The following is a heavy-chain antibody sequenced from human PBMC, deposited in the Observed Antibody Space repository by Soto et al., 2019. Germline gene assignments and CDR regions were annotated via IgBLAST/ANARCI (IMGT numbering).Heavy chain of an antibody. Sequence: SETLSLTCTVSGDSLSSGGHYWSWIRQHPGKGLEWIGHIYDSVNTYYSPSLRSRVTISADMSKNQFSLNLRSVTAADTAVYDCARVDLRGYFAICTDYWGQGTLVTVSS. D-gene: IGHD2-8*01. CDR2: IYDSVNT. V-gene: IGHV4-31*03. CDR1: GDSLSSGGHY. J-gene: IGHJ4*02. CDR3: ARVDLRGYFAICTDY.